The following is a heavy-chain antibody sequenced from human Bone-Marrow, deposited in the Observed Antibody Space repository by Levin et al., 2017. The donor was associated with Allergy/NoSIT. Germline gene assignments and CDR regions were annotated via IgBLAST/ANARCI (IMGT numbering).Heavy chain of an antibody. CDR2: IYSGGST. V-gene: IGHV3-66*01. CDR1: GFSVSNNF. CDR3: ARDGQGHSSSPY. J-gene: IGHJ4*02. Sequence: GGSLRLSCAASGFSVSNNFLNWVRQVPGKGLEWVSLIYSGGSTHYADSVKGRFTISRDNSRNTLYLQMNSLTVEATAVFYCARDGQGHSSSPYWGQGTLVTVSS. D-gene: IGHD6-6*01.